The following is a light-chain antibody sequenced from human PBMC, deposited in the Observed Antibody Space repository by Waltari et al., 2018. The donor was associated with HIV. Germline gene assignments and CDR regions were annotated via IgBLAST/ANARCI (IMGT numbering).Light chain of an antibody. J-gene: IGKJ2*01. CDR3: QQYNNWPPYT. Sequence: EIVMTQSPATLPVSPRERATLSCGASQSVSSNLAWYQQKPGKTPRLLIYGAYNRATSIPARFSGSGSGTELTLTISSLQSEEFAVYYCQQYNNWPPYTFGQGTKLEIK. V-gene: IGKV3-15*01. CDR1: QSVSSN. CDR2: GAY.